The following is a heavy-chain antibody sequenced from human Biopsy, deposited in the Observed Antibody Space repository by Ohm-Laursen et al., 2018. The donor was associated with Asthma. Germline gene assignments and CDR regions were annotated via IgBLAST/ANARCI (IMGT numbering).Heavy chain of an antibody. V-gene: IGHV4-30-2*06. D-gene: IGHD2-21*02. J-gene: IGHJ4*02. Sequence: PSETLSLTCPVSGDSIDSGDYSWTWIRQSPGVGLEWIGYIYRNGDTYYNPPLKNRVTISIDRSKNQFSLRLRSVTAADTAVYYCARGWNCGGDCYSLDSWGQGTLVTVSS. CDR3: ARGWNCGGDCYSLDS. CDR2: IYRNGDT. CDR1: GDSIDSGDYS.